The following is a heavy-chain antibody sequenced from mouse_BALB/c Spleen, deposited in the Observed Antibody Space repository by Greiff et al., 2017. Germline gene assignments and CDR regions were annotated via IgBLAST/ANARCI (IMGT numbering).Heavy chain of an antibody. CDR1: GFNIKDYY. CDR2: IDPENGDT. Sequence: EVKLMESGAELVRSGASVKLSCTASGFNIKDYYMHWVKQRPEQGLEWIGWIDPENGDTEYAPKFQGKATMTADSSSNTAYLQLSSLTSEDTAVYYCNAGLGLDYWGQGTTLTVSS. J-gene: IGHJ2*01. V-gene: IGHV14-4*02. D-gene: IGHD4-1*01. CDR3: NAGLGLDY.